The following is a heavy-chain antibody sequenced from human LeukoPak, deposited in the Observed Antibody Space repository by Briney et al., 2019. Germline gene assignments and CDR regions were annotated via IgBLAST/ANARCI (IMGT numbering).Heavy chain of an antibody. CDR1: GGSFSGYY. CDR3: AGLVTAIPSRLGGANWYFDL. CDR2: INHSGST. D-gene: IGHD2-21*02. V-gene: IGHV4-34*01. J-gene: IGHJ2*01. Sequence: TSETLSLTCAVYGGSFSGYYWSWIRQPPGKGLEWIGEINHSGSTNYNPSLKSRVTISVDTSKNQFSLKLSSVTAADTAVYYCAGLVTAIPSRLGGANWYFDLWGRGTLVTVSS.